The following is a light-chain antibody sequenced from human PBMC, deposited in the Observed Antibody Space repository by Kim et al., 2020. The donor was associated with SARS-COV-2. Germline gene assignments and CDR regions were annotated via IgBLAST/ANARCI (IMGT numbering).Light chain of an antibody. Sequence: DIQMTQSPSSLSASVGDRVTITCRASQSISRYLNWYQQKPGKAPKLLIYAASSLQSGVPSRFSGSGSGTDFTLTISSLQPEDFATYYCQQSYSTPVYTFGQGTKLEI. CDR2: AAS. V-gene: IGKV1-39*01. CDR3: QQSYSTPVYT. J-gene: IGKJ2*01. CDR1: QSISRY.